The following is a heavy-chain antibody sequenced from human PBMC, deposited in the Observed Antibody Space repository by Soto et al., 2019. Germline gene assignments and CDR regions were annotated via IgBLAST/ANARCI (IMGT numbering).Heavy chain of an antibody. J-gene: IGHJ4*02. CDR2: IYYSGST. D-gene: IGHD6-13*01. V-gene: IGHV4-39*01. CDR3: ASGIAAAGTPFDY. CDR1: GGSISSSSYY. Sequence: QLQLQESGPGLVKPSETLSLTCTVSGGSISSSSYYWGWIRQPPGKGLEWIGSIYYSGSTYYNPPLESRVTISVDTSTTQSSLKLSSVTAADTAVYYCASGIAAAGTPFDYWGQGTLVTVSS.